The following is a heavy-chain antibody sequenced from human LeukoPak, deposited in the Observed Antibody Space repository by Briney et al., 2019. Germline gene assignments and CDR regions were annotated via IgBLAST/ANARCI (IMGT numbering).Heavy chain of an antibody. J-gene: IGHJ4*02. D-gene: IGHD4-17*01. CDR2: ISYDGSYK. CDR1: GFTFSSYG. V-gene: IGHV3-30*18. Sequence: GGSLRLSCAASGFTFSSYGMHWVRQAPGKGREWVAVISYDGSYKYYADSVKGRFTISRDNSKNTLYLQMNSLRAEDTAVYYCAKVGDYGDYALDYWGQGTLVTVSS. CDR3: AKVGDYGDYALDY.